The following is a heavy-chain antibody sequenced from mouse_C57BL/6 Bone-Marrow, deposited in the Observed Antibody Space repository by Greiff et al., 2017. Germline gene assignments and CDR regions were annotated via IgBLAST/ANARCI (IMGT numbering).Heavy chain of an antibody. D-gene: IGHD2-5*01. CDR2: IYPGDGDT. J-gene: IGHJ2*01. CDR1: GYAFSSSW. Sequence: VQLQQSGPELVKPGASVKISCKASGYAFSSSWMNWVKQRPGKGLEWIGRIYPGDGDTNYNGKFKGKATLTADKSSSTAYMQLSSLTSEDSAVYFCARSRSNYDFDYWGQGTTLTVSS. V-gene: IGHV1-82*01. CDR3: ARSRSNYDFDY.